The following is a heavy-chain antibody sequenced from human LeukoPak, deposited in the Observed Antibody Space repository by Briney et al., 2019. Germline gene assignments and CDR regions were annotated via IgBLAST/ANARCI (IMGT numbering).Heavy chain of an antibody. D-gene: IGHD6-13*01. CDR2: IYYSGST. J-gene: IGHJ5*02. CDR3: ARPGIAAAINWFDP. Sequence: SETLSLTCTVSGGSISSSSYYWGWIRQPPGEGLEWIGSIYYSGSTYYNPSLKSRVTISVDTSKNQFSLKLSSVTAADTAVYYCARPGIAAAINWFDPWGQGTLVTVSS. CDR1: GGSISSSSYY. V-gene: IGHV4-39*07.